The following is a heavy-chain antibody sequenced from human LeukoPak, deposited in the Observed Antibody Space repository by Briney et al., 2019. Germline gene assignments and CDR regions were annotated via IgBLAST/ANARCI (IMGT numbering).Heavy chain of an antibody. CDR3: ASPPPSYSSGWYQRY. Sequence: GGSLRLSCAASGFTFSSYEMNWVRQAPGKGLEWVSYISSSGSTIYYADSEKGRFTISRDNAKNSLYLQMNSLRAEDTAVYYCASPPPSYSSGWYQRYWGQGTLVTVSS. CDR2: ISSSGSTI. V-gene: IGHV3-48*03. J-gene: IGHJ4*02. D-gene: IGHD6-19*01. CDR1: GFTFSSYE.